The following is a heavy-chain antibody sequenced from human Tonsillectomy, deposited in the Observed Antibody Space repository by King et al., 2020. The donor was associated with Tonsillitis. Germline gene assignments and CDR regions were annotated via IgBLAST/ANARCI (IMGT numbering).Heavy chain of an antibody. CDR2: IYFSGTT. D-gene: IGHD3-10*01. V-gene: IGHV4-59*01. J-gene: IGHJ4*02. Sequence: QLQESGPGLVKPSETLSLMCTVSGGSISNYYWSWLRQTPGKGLEWIGYIYFSGTTKYNPSLGSRVTISADTSKNQFSLKLRSVTAADTAVYYCARDYGSGTFYSRPCYYWGQGVLVTVSP. CDR1: GGSISNYY. CDR3: ARDYGSGTFYSRPCYY.